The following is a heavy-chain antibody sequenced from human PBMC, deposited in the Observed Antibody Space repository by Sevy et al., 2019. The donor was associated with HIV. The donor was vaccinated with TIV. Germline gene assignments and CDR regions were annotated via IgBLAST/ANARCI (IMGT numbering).Heavy chain of an antibody. CDR1: GFTFINAW. V-gene: IGHV3-15*01. CDR3: ATASFLTSGAFDI. D-gene: IGHD3-3*02. CDR2: IKSKKDGGTT. J-gene: IGHJ3*02. Sequence: GGSLRLSCTASGFTFINAWMSWVRQAPGKGLEWVGRIKSKKDGGTTDYAAPVKGRFTISRDDSKNTLYLQMNTLKTEDTAVYYCATASFLTSGAFDIWGQGTMVTVSS.